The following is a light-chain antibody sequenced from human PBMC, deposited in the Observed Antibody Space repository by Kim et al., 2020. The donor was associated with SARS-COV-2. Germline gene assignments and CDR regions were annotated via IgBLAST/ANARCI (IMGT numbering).Light chain of an antibody. Sequence: PGERVTLSCRASQSVSSSYLTWYQQKXGQAPRLLIYGASTRATGIPARFSGSGSGTDFTLTISSLQPEDLAVYYCQQDYNLPWTFGQGTKV. J-gene: IGKJ1*01. CDR2: GAS. CDR3: QQDYNLPWT. V-gene: IGKV3D-7*01. CDR1: QSVSSSY.